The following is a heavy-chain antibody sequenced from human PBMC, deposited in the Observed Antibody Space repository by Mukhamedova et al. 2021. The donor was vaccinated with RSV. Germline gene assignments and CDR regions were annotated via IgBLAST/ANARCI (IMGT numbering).Heavy chain of an antibody. V-gene: IGHV3-64*02. CDR3: ARGGQRWLPNSNFEL. D-gene: IGHD5-24*01. J-gene: IGHJ4*02. Sequence: GKGLEYVSTISTTGGDTYYADSVKGRFTISRDNSNNTVFLQMGSLRAEDTAVYYCARGGQRWLPNSNFELWGQGALVTVSS. CDR2: ISTTGGDT.